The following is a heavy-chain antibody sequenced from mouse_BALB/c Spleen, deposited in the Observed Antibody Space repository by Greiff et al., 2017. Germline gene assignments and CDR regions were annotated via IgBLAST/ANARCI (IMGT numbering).Heavy chain of an antibody. CDR1: GYNFTSYW. CDR2: IYPGSGST. CDR3: ARSDYYGSSYGDY. J-gene: IGHJ2*01. D-gene: IGHD1-1*01. Sequence: QVQLQQSGAELMKPGASVKISCKASGYNFTSYWINWVKLRPGQGLEWIGDIYPGSGSTNYNEKFKSKATLTVDTSSSTAYMQLSSLASEDSALYYCARSDYYGSSYGDYWGQGTTLTVSS. V-gene: IGHV1-55*01.